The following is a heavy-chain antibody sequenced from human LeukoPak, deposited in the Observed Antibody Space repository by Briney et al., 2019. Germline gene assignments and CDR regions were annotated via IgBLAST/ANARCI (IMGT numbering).Heavy chain of an antibody. J-gene: IGHJ5*02. CDR1: GDSVSSNSAA. D-gene: IGHD6-19*01. V-gene: IGHV6-1*01. CDR2: TYYRSKWYN. Sequence: SQTLSLTCAISGDSVSSNSAAWNWIRQSPSRGLEWLGRTYYRSKWYNDYAVSVKSRITINPDTSKNQFSLQLNSVTPEGTAVYYCARGAPPGIAVAVTNWFDPWGQGTLVTVSS. CDR3: ARGAPPGIAVAVTNWFDP.